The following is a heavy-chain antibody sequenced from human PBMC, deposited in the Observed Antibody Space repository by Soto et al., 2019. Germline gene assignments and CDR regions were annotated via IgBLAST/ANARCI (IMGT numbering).Heavy chain of an antibody. Sequence: SVKVSCKASGGTFSSYAISWVRQAPGQGLEWMGGIIPIFGTANYAQKFQGRVTITADESTSTAYMELSSLRSEDTAVYYCARDLRQDYDSSGYTDYWGQGTLVTVSS. CDR1: GGTFSSYA. CDR3: ARDLRQDYDSSGYTDY. CDR2: IIPIFGTA. J-gene: IGHJ4*02. D-gene: IGHD3-22*01. V-gene: IGHV1-69*13.